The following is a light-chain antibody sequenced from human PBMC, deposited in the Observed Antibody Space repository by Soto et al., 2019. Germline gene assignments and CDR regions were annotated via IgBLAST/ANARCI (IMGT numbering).Light chain of an antibody. CDR3: QQYDNWPPWT. CDR2: AAS. J-gene: IGKJ1*01. Sequence: DIQMTQSPSSLSASVGDRVTITCRASQGISNYLAWYQQKPAKVPTLLIYAASTLQSGVPPRFSGSGSGTDFTLTISSLQSEDFAVYFCQQYDNWPPWTFGQGTKVDIK. CDR1: QGISNY. V-gene: IGKV1-27*01.